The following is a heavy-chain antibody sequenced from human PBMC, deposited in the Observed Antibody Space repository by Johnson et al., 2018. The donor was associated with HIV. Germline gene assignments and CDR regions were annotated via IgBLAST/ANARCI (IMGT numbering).Heavy chain of an antibody. V-gene: IGHV3-30*18. CDR1: GFTFSSYG. CDR3: AKAYCPGCDAFEI. J-gene: IGHJ3*02. D-gene: IGHD2-21*01. CDR2: ISYDGRNK. Sequence: QVQLVESGGGVVRPGGSLRLSCAASGFTFSSYGMHWVRQAPGKGLEWVAVISYDGRNKYSADSVKGRFTISRDNSKNTLYLQMNSLRAEDTAVYYCAKAYCPGCDAFEICGQGTMVTVSS.